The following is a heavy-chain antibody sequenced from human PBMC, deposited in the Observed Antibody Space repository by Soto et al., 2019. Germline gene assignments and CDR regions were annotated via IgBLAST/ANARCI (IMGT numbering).Heavy chain of an antibody. D-gene: IGHD2-15*01. CDR2: ISPGSRYP. CDR3: VRGGGGGLFDP. J-gene: IGHJ5*02. V-gene: IGHV3-11*06. Sequence: QVQLVESGGGLVPPGGSLRLSCAGSGFTFGDSYMSWIRQAPGKGLVWLSYISPGSRYPAYADSVKGRFTISSDNAKRSLYLQMMSLTAEDTAIYYCVRGGGGGLFDPWGQGTMVTVSS. CDR1: GFTFGDSY.